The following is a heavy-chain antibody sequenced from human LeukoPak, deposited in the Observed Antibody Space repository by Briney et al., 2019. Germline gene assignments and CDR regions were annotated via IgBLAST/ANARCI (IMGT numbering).Heavy chain of an antibody. J-gene: IGHJ5*02. Sequence: ETLSLTCTVSGYSISSGYYWGWIRQPPGKGLEWIGSIYHSGGTYYNPSLKSRVTISVDTSKNQFSLKLSSVTAADTAVYYCARPVAGTMGWFDPWGQGTLVTVSS. D-gene: IGHD6-19*01. CDR3: ARPVAGTMGWFDP. V-gene: IGHV4-38-2*02. CDR2: IYHSGGT. CDR1: GYSISSGYY.